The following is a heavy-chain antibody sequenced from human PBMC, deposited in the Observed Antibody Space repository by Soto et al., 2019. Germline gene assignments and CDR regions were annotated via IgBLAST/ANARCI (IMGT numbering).Heavy chain of an antibody. D-gene: IGHD6-19*01. Sequence: SVKVSCKASGYTFSGFYMHWVRQAPGQGLEWMGWINPNSGGTKSAEKFQGRVTMTRDTSISTAYMELSRLTSDDTAVYYCASAAVTGTAGLDFWGQGTQVTVPQ. J-gene: IGHJ4*02. CDR3: ASAAVTGTAGLDF. V-gene: IGHV1-2*02. CDR1: GYTFSGFY. CDR2: INPNSGGT.